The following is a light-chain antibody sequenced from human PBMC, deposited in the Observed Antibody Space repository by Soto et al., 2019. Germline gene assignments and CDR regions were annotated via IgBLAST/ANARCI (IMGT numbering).Light chain of an antibody. CDR2: EVS. Sequence: QSVLTQPASVSASPGQSITISCTGTSSDVGGYNYVSWYQQHPGKAPKLMIYEVSNRPSGVSDRFSGSRSGNTASLTISGLQAEEECDYYCISYTSRSTWVFGGGTKLTVL. J-gene: IGLJ3*02. CDR3: ISYTSRSTWV. V-gene: IGLV2-14*01. CDR1: SSDVGGYNY.